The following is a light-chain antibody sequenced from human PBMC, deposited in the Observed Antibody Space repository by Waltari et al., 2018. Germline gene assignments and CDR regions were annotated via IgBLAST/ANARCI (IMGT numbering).Light chain of an antibody. V-gene: IGKV1-9*01. J-gene: IGKJ4*01. CDR2: SAS. Sequence: IQLTQSPSSLSASIGDRVTITCRASQGISRYLAWYQQKPGRAPKLLIFSASTLQRGVPSRFSGSGSGTDFTLTISSLRPEDFATYHCQQYNNWPPLTFGGGTKVEIK. CDR3: QQYNNWPPLT. CDR1: QGISRY.